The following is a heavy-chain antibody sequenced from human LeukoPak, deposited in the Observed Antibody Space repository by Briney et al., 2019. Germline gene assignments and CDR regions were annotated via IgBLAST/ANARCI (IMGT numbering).Heavy chain of an antibody. Sequence: PGGSLRLSCAASGFTFSNAWMSWVRQAPGKGLEWVGHIKSKTDGGTTDYAAPVKGRFTISRDDSKNTLYLQMNSLKTEDTAVYYCTTDDYSGYDIFDYWGQGTLVTVSS. J-gene: IGHJ4*02. CDR3: TTDDYSGYDIFDY. D-gene: IGHD5-12*01. CDR1: GFTFSNAW. CDR2: IKSKTDGGTT. V-gene: IGHV3-15*01.